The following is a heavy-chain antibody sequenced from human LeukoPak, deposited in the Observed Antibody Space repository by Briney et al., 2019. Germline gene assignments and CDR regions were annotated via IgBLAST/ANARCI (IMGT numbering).Heavy chain of an antibody. CDR1: GFTFSSIA. Sequence: GGSLRLSCAASGFTFSSIAMTWVRQAPGKGLQWVSTISVSGENTYYADSVKGRFTISRDISKSSLYLQMNSLRDEDTAVYYCAKYGSGSYYNGLYWGQGTLVTVSS. D-gene: IGHD3-10*01. J-gene: IGHJ4*02. CDR3: AKYGSGSYYNGLY. V-gene: IGHV3-23*01. CDR2: ISVSGENT.